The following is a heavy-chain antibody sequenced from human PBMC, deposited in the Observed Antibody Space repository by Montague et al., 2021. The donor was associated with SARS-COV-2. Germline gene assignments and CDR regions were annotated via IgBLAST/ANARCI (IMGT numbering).Heavy chain of an antibody. J-gene: IGHJ4*02. V-gene: IGHV3-11*01. CDR1: GFIFSDYY. CDR2: ISSSGTFI. CDR3: GRDAKATVY. Sequence: SLRLSWAASGFIFSDYYVTWVRQAPGKGLEWVSYISSSGTFIYYADSLKGRFTISRDNARNSLYLQMNSLTAEDTAVYYCGRDAKATVYWGQGTLVTVSS. D-gene: IGHD1-1*01.